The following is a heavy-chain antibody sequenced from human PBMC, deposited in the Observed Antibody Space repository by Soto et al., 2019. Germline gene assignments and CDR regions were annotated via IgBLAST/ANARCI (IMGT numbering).Heavy chain of an antibody. J-gene: IGHJ6*02. D-gene: IGHD6-13*01. CDR1: GYSFTSYW. CDR3: ASRIAAAGKTSFGYYYGMDV. Sequence: GESLKISCKGSGYSFTSYWISWVRQMPGKGLEWMGRIDPSDSYTNYSPSFQGHVTISADKSISTAYLQWSSLKASDTAMYYCASRIAAAGKTSFGYYYGMDVWGQGTTVTVSS. V-gene: IGHV5-10-1*01. CDR2: IDPSDSYT.